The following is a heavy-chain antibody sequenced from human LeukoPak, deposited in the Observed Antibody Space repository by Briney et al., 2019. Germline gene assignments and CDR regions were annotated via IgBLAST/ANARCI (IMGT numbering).Heavy chain of an antibody. V-gene: IGHV3-23*01. CDR1: GFAFSNYA. J-gene: IGHJ5*02. CDR2: ISGSGATT. D-gene: IGHD4-17*01. CDR3: AKRATTAVSNWFDP. Sequence: PGGSLRLSCAASGFAFSNYAMTWVRQAPGKGLEWVSGISGSGATTYYADSVMGRFTISRDNSKNTLFLHMNSLRAEDTAVYYCAKRATTAVSNWFDPWGQGTLVTVSS.